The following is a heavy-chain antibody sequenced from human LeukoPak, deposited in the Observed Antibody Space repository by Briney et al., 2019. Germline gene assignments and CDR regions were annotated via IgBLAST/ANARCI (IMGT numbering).Heavy chain of an antibody. V-gene: IGHV3-23*01. CDR1: GFTLSNYA. CDR2: ISSGSDNT. J-gene: IGHJ5*02. D-gene: IGHD2-2*01. Sequence: GGSLRLFCVASGFTLSNYAMTWARQAPGKGLEWVSTISSGSDNTYYADSVKGRFTISRDNSKNTLYLQVNSLRVEDTAVYYCYCSSSTCYAGGGFSWGQGTLLTVSS. CDR3: YCSSSTCYAGGGFS.